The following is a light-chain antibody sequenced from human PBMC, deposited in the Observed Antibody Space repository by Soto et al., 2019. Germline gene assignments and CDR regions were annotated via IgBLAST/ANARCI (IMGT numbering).Light chain of an antibody. J-gene: IGLJ1*01. V-gene: IGLV2-14*01. CDR3: SSYTSSSTPYV. Sequence: QSPLTQPASVSGSPGQSSTISYTGTSSDVGGYNYVSWYQQHPGKAPKLMIYEVSNRPSGVSNRFSGSKSGNTASLTISGLQAEDEADYYCSSYTSSSTPYVFGTGTKVTVL. CDR2: EVS. CDR1: SSDVGGYNY.